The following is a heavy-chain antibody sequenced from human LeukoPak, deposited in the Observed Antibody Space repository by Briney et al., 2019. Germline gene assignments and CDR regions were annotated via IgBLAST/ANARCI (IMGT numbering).Heavy chain of an antibody. V-gene: IGHV3-11*04. Sequence: TGGSLRLSCAASGFTFSDYYMSWIRQAPGKGLEWVSYISSSGSTIYYADSVKGRFTISRDNAKNSLYLQMNSLRAEDTAVYYCAKDEDYGDYRNPFDYWGQGTLVTVSS. D-gene: IGHD4-17*01. J-gene: IGHJ4*02. CDR1: GFTFSDYY. CDR2: ISSSGSTI. CDR3: AKDEDYGDYRNPFDY.